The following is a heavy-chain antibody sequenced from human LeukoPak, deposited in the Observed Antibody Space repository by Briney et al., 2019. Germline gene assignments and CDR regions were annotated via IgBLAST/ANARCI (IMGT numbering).Heavy chain of an antibody. CDR2: IYYSGST. V-gene: IGHV4-39*01. Sequence: SETLSLTCIVSGGSISSSDYYWGWIRQPPGKGLEWIGSIYYSGSTYYNPSLKSRVTISVDTSKNQFSLKLSSATAADTAVYYCARQGDTAMAFDYWGQGTLVTVSS. J-gene: IGHJ4*02. CDR3: ARQGDTAMAFDY. CDR1: GGSISSSDYY. D-gene: IGHD5-18*01.